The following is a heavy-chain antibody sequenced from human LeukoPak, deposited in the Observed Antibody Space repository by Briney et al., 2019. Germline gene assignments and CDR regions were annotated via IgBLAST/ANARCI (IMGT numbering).Heavy chain of an antibody. CDR1: GFTFDDYA. CDR2: ISWNSGSI. CDR3: AKGSGYDSSGYHDY. J-gene: IGHJ4*02. D-gene: IGHD3-22*01. V-gene: IGHV3-9*01. Sequence: GGSLRLSCAASGFTFDDYAMHWVRQAPGKGLEWVSGISWNSGSIGYADSVKGRFTISRDNAKNSLYLQMNSLRAEDTALYYCAKGSGYDSSGYHDYWGQGTLVTVSP.